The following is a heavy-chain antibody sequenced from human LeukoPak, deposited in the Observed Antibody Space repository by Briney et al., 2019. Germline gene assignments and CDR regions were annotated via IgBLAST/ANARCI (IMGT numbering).Heavy chain of an antibody. D-gene: IGHD3-10*01. CDR1: GDSFLSDLCS. Sequence: FQTLPQTCVSSGDSFLSDLCSWHCIRQSPSRGLEWLGRTYYRSKWYHDYAASVRSRITINPDTSKTHPSLQLNSLTYEDTAVYYCARDMDYYVLGNYDNSPWFEPSG. J-gene: IGHJ5*02. V-gene: IGHV6-1*01. CDR2: TYYRSKWYH. CDR3: ARDMDYYVLGNYDNSPWFEP.